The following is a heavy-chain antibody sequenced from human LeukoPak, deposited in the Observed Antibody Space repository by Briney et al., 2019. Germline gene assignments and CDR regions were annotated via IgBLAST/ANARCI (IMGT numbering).Heavy chain of an antibody. CDR1: GFTFSSYG. D-gene: IGHD3-10*01. CDR2: ISYDGSNK. J-gene: IGHJ4*02. V-gene: IGHV3-30*03. Sequence: PGRSLRLSCAASGFTFSSYGMHWVRQAPGKGLEWVAVISYDGSNKYYADSVKGRFTISRDNSKNTLYLQMNSLRAEDTAVYYCAHLAYGSGSDFDYWGQGTLVTVSS. CDR3: AHLAYGSGSDFDY.